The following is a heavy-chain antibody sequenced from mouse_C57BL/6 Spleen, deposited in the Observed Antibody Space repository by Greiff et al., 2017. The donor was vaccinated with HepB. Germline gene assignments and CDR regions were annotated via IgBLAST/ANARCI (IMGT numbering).Heavy chain of an antibody. V-gene: IGHV1-26*01. J-gene: IGHJ2*01. D-gene: IGHD2-3*01. CDR1: GYTFTDYY. Sequence: VQLQQSGPELVKPGASVKISCKASGYTFTDYYMNWVKQSHGKSLEWIGDINPNNGGTSYNQKFKGKATLTVDKSSSTAYMELRSLTSEDSAVYYCARWGYDGYYEGFDDWGKGTTLTVAS. CDR2: INPNNGGT. CDR3: ARWGYDGYYEGFDD.